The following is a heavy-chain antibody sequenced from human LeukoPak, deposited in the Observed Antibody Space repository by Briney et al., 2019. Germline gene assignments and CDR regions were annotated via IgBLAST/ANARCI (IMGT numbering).Heavy chain of an antibody. CDR2: ISYDGSNK. J-gene: IGHJ3*02. CDR1: GITFSSYG. D-gene: IGHD4-17*01. V-gene: IGHV3-30*18. CDR3: AKVISRSTTWDAFDI. Sequence: GGSLRLSCAASGITFSSYGMHWVRQAPGKGLEWVAFISYDGSNKFYADSVQGRFTISRDTSKNTLYLQMNSLRAEDTAVYYCAKVISRSTTWDAFDIWGQGTMVTVSS.